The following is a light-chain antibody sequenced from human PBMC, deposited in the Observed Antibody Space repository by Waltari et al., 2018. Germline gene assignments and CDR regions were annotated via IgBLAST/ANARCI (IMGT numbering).Light chain of an antibody. Sequence: DIVMTQTPLSLPVTPGEPASISCRSSQSLLHSNGNTYLHWYLQKPCQSPRLLIYKVTNRESGVADRFSGSESGTDFTLKISRVEPEDVGVYYCMQSTKDPRTFGQGTKVEI. CDR1: QSLLHSNGNTY. CDR2: KVT. CDR3: MQSTKDPRT. V-gene: IGKV2D-29*02. J-gene: IGKJ1*01.